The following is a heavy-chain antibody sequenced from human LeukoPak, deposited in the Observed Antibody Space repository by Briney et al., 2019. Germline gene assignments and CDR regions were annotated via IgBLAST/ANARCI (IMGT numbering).Heavy chain of an antibody. CDR3: ARDPQYCSGGSCYSFDY. Sequence: GGSLRLPCAASRLTFSTYSMNWVRQAPGKGLECVSSIISSSSYIYYADSVKGRFTISRDNAKNSLYLQMNSLRAEDTAVYYCARDPQYCSGGSCYSFDYWGQGTLVTVSS. V-gene: IGHV3-21*01. J-gene: IGHJ4*02. CDR2: IISSSSYI. D-gene: IGHD2-15*01. CDR1: RLTFSTYS.